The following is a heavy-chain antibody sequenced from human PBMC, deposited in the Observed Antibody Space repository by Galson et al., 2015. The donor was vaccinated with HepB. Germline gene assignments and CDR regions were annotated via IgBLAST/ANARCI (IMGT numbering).Heavy chain of an antibody. CDR3: AKAAYSYGYHFDY. D-gene: IGHD5-18*01. Sequence: SLRLSCAASGFTFSTYSMNWVRQAPGKGLEWVSSITSSSSYIYYADSVKGRFTISRDNAKNSLYLQMNSLRAEDTAVYYCAKAAYSYGYHFDYWGQGTLVTVSS. CDR1: GFTFSTYS. J-gene: IGHJ4*02. V-gene: IGHV3-21*01. CDR2: ITSSSSYI.